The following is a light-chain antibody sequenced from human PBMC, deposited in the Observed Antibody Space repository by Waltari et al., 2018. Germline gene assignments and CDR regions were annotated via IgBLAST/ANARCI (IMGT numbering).Light chain of an antibody. J-gene: IGKJ1*01. V-gene: IGKV1-5*03. CDR3: QQYKSYRT. Sequence: DIQMNQSPSTLSASVGDRVTITCRASQSSSTWLAWYQQKPGKAPKLLIYKASSLESGVPLRFSGSGSGTEFTLTISSLQPDDFATYYCQQYKSYRTFGQGTKVEIK. CDR1: QSSSTW. CDR2: KAS.